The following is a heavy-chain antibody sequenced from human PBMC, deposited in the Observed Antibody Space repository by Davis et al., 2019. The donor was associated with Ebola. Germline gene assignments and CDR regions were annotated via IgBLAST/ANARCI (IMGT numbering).Heavy chain of an antibody. Sequence: GESLKISCAASGFTVSSNYMSWVRQAPGKGLEWVSVIYSSGITNYADSVKGRFTISSDNAKNSLYLQMNSLRAEDTAVYYCARVKGPLLVPADIEPGGQLVLYGMDVWGQGTTVTVSS. V-gene: IGHV3-53*01. CDR3: ARVKGPLLVPADIEPGGQLVLYGMDV. CDR1: GFTVSSNY. J-gene: IGHJ6*02. CDR2: IYSSGIT. D-gene: IGHD2-2*02.